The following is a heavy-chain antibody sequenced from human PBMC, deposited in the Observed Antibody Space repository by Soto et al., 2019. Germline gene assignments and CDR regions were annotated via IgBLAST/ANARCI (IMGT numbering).Heavy chain of an antibody. J-gene: IGHJ6*02. CDR2: LNPSGGFT. D-gene: IGHD3-10*01. Sequence: ASVKVSCKASGYTLTHLYMHWVRQAPGQGLEWMGILNPSGGFTSKAQKFQGRVIMTRDTSTNTVYMELSSLRYEDTAVYYCSVPTLVRDYISLDVRGQETTVNV. V-gene: IGHV1-46*01. CDR3: SVPTLVRDYISLDV. CDR1: GYTLTHLY.